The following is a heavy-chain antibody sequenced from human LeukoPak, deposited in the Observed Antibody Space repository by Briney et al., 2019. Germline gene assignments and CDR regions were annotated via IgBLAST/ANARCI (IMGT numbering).Heavy chain of an antibody. CDR3: ARAPSSIVVVPAANAFDI. Sequence: ASVKVSCKASGYTFTSYGISWVRQAPGQGLEWMGWISAYNGNTNYAQKLQGRVTMTTDTSTSTAYMELRSLRSDDTAVYYCARAPSSIVVVPAANAFDIWGQGTMVTVSS. D-gene: IGHD2-2*01. J-gene: IGHJ3*02. CDR1: GYTFTSYG. V-gene: IGHV1-18*04. CDR2: ISAYNGNT.